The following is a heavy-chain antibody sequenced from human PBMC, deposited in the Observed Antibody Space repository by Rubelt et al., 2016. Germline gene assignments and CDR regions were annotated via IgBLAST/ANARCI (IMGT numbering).Heavy chain of an antibody. CDR2: INPNSGGT. V-gene: IGHV1-2*06. J-gene: IGHJ4*02. D-gene: IGHD3-22*01. CDR3: ARENLHYYDSGLLWGY. Sequence: TFTGYYMHWVRQAPGQGLEWMGRINPNSGGTNYAQKFQGRVTMTRDTSISTAYMELSRLRSDDTAVYYCARENLHYYDSGLLWGYWGQGTLVTVSS. CDR1: TFTGYY.